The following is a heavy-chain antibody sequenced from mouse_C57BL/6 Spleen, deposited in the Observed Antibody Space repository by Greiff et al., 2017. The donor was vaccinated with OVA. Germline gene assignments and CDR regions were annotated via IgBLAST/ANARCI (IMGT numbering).Heavy chain of an antibody. Sequence: QVQLQQPGAELVRPGTSVKLSCKASGYTFTSYWMHWVKPRPGQGLEWIGVIDPSDSYTNSHQKFKGKATLTVDTSSSTAYMQLSSLTSEDSAVYYCAREGTQAWFAYWGQGTLVTVSA. CDR3: AREGTQAWFAY. CDR1: GYTFTSYW. V-gene: IGHV1-59*01. CDR2: IDPSDSYT. J-gene: IGHJ3*01. D-gene: IGHD3-3*01.